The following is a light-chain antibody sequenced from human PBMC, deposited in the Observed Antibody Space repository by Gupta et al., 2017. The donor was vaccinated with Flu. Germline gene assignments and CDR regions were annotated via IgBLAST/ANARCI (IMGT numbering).Light chain of an antibody. CDR3: QLYNDWPPYP. Sequence: YGASTRAAGVPARFSGSGSGTEFILTISSLQSEDVAVYFCQLYNDWPPYPFGQGTKLEIK. V-gene: IGKV3-15*01. CDR2: GAS. J-gene: IGKJ2*01.